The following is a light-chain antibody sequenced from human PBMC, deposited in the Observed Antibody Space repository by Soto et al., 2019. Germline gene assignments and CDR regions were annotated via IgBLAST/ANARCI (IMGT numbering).Light chain of an antibody. CDR3: CSYPGSSAYV. CDR1: SSDVGNYNP. V-gene: IGLV2-23*01. CDR2: EGS. Sequence: QSALTQPASVSGSPGQSITISCNGTSSDVGNYNPVCWYQQHPGKAPKLLIYEGSKRPSGISSRFSGSKSGNTASLTISGLQAEDEADYFCCSYPGSSAYVFGAGTKVTVL. J-gene: IGLJ1*01.